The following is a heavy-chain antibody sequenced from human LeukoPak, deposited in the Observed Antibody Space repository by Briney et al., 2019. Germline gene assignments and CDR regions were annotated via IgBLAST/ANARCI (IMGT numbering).Heavy chain of an antibody. D-gene: IGHD6-25*01. CDR1: GFTFSSYG. CDR2: ISYDGSNK. V-gene: IGHV3-30*18. CDR3: AKDSRGYGDFDY. Sequence: PGRSLRLSCAASGFTFSSYGMHWVRQAPGKGLEWVAVISYDGSNKYYADSVKGRFTISRDNSKNTLYLQMNSLRAEDTAVYYCAKDSRGYGDFDYWGQGTLVTVSS. J-gene: IGHJ4*02.